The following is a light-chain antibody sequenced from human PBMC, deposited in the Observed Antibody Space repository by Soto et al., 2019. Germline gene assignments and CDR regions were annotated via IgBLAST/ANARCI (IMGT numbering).Light chain of an antibody. Sequence: QSALTQPASVSGSPGQSITISCTGTSSDVGGYNFVSWYQQHPGKAPKLMIYEVNKRPSGVSNRFSGSKSANTASLTISGLHAEDEADYYCSSYTSSNTLVFGGGTKVTVL. J-gene: IGLJ3*02. CDR2: EVN. V-gene: IGLV2-14*01. CDR3: SSYTSSNTLV. CDR1: SSDVGGYNF.